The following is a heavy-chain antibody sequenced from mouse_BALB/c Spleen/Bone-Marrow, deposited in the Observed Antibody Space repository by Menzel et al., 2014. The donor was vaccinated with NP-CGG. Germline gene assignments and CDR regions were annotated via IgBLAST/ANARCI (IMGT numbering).Heavy chain of an antibody. D-gene: IGHD1-2*01. V-gene: IGHV1S16*01. CDR2: INPSNGDT. CDR1: GYTFTSYY. J-gene: IGHJ2*01. CDR3: TNYGYD. Sequence: VKLVESGAELARPGASVKLSCKASGYTFTSYYMYWVKQRPGQGLEWIGEINPSNGDTNYNGKFKRKATLTVDKSSSPAYMQLSSLTSEDSAVYSCTNYGYDWGQGTALTVSS.